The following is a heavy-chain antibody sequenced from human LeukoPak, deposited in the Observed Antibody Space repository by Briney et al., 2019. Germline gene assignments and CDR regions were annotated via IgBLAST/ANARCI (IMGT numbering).Heavy chain of an antibody. D-gene: IGHD2-21*02. CDR1: GGSISSYY. V-gene: IGHV4-59*01. CDR3: ARVGGLVVTARSGNSYYYDGMDV. J-gene: IGHJ6*02. Sequence: PSETLSLTCTVSGGSISSYYWSWIRQPPGKGLEWIGYIYYSGSTNYNPSLKSRVTISVDTSKNQFALKLSSVTAADTAVYYCARVGGLVVTARSGNSYYYDGMDVWGQGTTVTVSS. CDR2: IYYSGST.